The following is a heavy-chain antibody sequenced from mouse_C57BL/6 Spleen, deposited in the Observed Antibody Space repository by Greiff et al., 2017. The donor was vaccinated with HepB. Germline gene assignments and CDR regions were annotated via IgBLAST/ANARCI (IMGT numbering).Heavy chain of an antibody. D-gene: IGHD1-1*01. Sequence: VQVVESGPGLVQPSQSLSITCTVSGFSLTSYGVHWVRQSPGKGLEWLGVIWRGGSTDYNAAFMSRLSITKDNSKSQVFFKMNSLQADDTAIYYRAKKAVVAKDYAMDYWGQGTSVTVSS. CDR3: AKKAVVAKDYAMDY. V-gene: IGHV2-5*01. CDR1: GFSLTSYG. J-gene: IGHJ4*01. CDR2: IWRGGST.